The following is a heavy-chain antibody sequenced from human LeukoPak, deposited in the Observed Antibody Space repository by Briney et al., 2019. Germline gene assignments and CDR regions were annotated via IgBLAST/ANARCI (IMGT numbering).Heavy chain of an antibody. J-gene: IGHJ4*02. CDR3: ARAPSYSSFDY. CDR1: GFTFSSYA. Sequence: GGSLRLSCAASGFTFSSYAMHWVRQAPGKGLEWVAVISYDGSNKYYADSVKGRFTISRDNPKNTLYLQMNSLRAEDTAVYYCARAPSYSSFDYWGQGTLVTVSS. D-gene: IGHD6-13*01. V-gene: IGHV3-30*04. CDR2: ISYDGSNK.